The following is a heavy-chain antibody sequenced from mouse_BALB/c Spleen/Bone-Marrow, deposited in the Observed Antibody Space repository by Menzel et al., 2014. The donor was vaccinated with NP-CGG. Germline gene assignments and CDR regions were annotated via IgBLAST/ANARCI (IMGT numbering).Heavy chain of an antibody. V-gene: IGHV7-1*02. D-gene: IGHD1-1*01. J-gene: IGHJ3*01. CDR3: ARGNYGSPFAY. CDR1: GFTFSDFY. CDR2: SRNKANDHIT. Sequence: EVKLVESGGGLVQPGSSLRLSCATSGFTFSDFYMEWVRQPPGKRLEWIAASRNKANDHITEYSASVKGRFIVSRDTSQSILYLQMNALRAEDTAIYYCARGNYGSPFAYWGQGTLVTVSA.